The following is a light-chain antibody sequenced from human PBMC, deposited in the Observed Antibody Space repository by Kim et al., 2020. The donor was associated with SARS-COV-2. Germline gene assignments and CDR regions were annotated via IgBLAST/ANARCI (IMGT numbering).Light chain of an antibody. J-gene: IGKJ3*01. CDR2: LAS. Sequence: DIQLTQSPSSLSAPVGDRVTITCRANQDIRNYLAWYQKKPGKAPKLMIYLASTLQSGVPSRFSGSGYGTDFTLTISSLQPEDVATYYCQRYNSDPVTFGPGTKVDIK. CDR1: QDIRNY. V-gene: IGKV1-27*01. CDR3: QRYNSDPVT.